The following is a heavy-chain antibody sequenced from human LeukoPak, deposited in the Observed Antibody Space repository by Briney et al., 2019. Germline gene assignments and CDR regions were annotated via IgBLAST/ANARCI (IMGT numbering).Heavy chain of an antibody. CDR3: AKEGSSGWYDYDGLEV. Sequence: GGSLRLSCAASGFTFSSYAMSWVRPAPGKGPEWVSVINGGGDDTYYADSVKGRFTISRDNSKNTLYLQMTSLAVGDTAVYYCAKEGSSGWYDYDGLEVWGQGTTVTVSS. CDR2: INGGGDDT. CDR1: GFTFSSYA. J-gene: IGHJ6*02. V-gene: IGHV3-23*01. D-gene: IGHD6-19*01.